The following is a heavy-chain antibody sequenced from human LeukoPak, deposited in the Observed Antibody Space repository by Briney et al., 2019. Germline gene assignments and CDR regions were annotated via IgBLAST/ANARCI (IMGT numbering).Heavy chain of an antibody. CDR3: ARANYGSGSYYIDY. V-gene: IGHV1-18*01. CDR2: ISAYNGNT. CDR1: GYTFTSYG. J-gene: IGHJ4*02. D-gene: IGHD3-10*01. Sequence: ASVKVSCKASGYTFTSYGISWVRQAPGQGLEWMGWISAYNGNTNYAQKLQGRVTMTTDTSTSTAYMELRSLRSGDTAVYYCARANYGSGSYYIDYWGQGTLVTVSS.